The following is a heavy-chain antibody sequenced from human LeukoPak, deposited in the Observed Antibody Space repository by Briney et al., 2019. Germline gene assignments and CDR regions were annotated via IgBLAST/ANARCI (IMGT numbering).Heavy chain of an antibody. V-gene: IGHV3-53*01. Sequence: PGGSLRLSCTVSGFTVSSNSMSWVRQAPGKGLEWVSFIYTTGNTHNSDSVKGRFTISRDSSKNTLYLQMNGLRAEDTAVYYCAKDADGDYFYYMDVWGKGTTVTVSS. J-gene: IGHJ6*03. D-gene: IGHD4-17*01. CDR1: GFTVSSNS. CDR2: IYTTGNT. CDR3: AKDADGDYFYYMDV.